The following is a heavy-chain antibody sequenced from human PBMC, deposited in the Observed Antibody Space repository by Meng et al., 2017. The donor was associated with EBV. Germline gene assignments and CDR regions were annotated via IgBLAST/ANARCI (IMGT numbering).Heavy chain of an antibody. J-gene: IGHJ4*02. D-gene: IGHD2-8*01. CDR2: ISGSGGST. V-gene: IGHV3-23*04. CDR3: AKVLSVGGRMVGRSATDY. CDR1: GFTFSGYW. Sequence: VGRGGLGGGLGQPGGSLCPAGGASGFTFSGYWMHWVRQAPGKGLEWVSAISGSGGSTYYADSVKGRFTISRDNSKNTLYLQMNSLRAEDTAVYYCAKVLSVGGRMVGRSATDYWGQGTLVTVSS.